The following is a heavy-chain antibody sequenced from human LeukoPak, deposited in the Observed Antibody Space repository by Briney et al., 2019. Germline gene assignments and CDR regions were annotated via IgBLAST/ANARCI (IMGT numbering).Heavy chain of an antibody. CDR2: IYYSGST. Sequence: SETLSLTSTVSGGSISSYYWSWIRQPPGKGLEWIGYIYYSGSTNYNPSLKSRVTISVDTSKNQFSLKLSSVTAADTAVYYCARGRLSDYYDSSGCPAETWGQGTLVTVSS. CDR3: ARGRLSDYYDSSGCPAET. D-gene: IGHD3-22*01. V-gene: IGHV4-59*01. CDR1: GGSISSYY. J-gene: IGHJ1*01.